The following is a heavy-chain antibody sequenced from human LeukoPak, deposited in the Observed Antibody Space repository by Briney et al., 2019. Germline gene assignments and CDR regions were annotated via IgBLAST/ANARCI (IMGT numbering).Heavy chain of an antibody. Sequence: QPGASLRLSCAASGFTFSTYAMNWVRQAPGKGLEWVSVISNSGGSTVYADSVKGRFTISRDNSKYTLYLQVKSLRAEDTAVYYCAKASITVAGTYFDYWGQGTLSPSPQ. CDR3: AKASITVAGTYFDY. CDR2: ISNSGGST. J-gene: IGHJ4*02. D-gene: IGHD6-19*01. CDR1: GFTFSTYA. V-gene: IGHV3-23*01.